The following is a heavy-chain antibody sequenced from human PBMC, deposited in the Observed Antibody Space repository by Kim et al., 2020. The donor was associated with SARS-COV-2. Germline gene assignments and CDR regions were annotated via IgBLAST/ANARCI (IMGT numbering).Heavy chain of an antibody. V-gene: IGHV5-51*01. CDR3: ARQWATETNWFDP. CDR1: GYSFTSYW. CDR2: IYPGDSDT. Sequence: GESLQISCKGSGYSFTSYWIGWVRQMPGKGLEWMGIIYPGDSDTRYSPSFQGQVTISADKSISTAYLQWSSLKASDTAMYYCARQWATETNWFDPWGQGTLVTVSS. J-gene: IGHJ5*02.